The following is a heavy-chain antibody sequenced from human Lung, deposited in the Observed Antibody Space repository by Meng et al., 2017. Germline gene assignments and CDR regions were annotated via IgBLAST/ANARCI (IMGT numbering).Heavy chain of an antibody. CDR3: ARKAGNCISTTCYSLDY. D-gene: IGHD2-2*01. CDR2: INAVFGTT. Sequence: SVKVSCKALGGIFSNYVIGWVRQAPGQGLEWMGGINAVFGTTNYAQKFQGRVTITTDESTSTVYMELTRLTSEDTAVYFCARKAGNCISTTCYSLDYWGQGKLVTVSS. V-gene: IGHV1-69*05. J-gene: IGHJ4*02. CDR1: GGIFSNYV.